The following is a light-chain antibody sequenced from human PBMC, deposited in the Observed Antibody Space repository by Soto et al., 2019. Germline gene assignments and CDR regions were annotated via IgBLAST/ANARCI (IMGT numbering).Light chain of an antibody. CDR1: QSVSSSS. J-gene: IGKJ5*01. CDR3: QQYHWAPDT. Sequence: EIVLTQSPGTLSLSPGERATLSCRASQSVSSSSLAWYQQKRGQAPRLLIHDASSRATGIPDRFSGSGSRTDFTLTISRLEPEDFAVYYCQQYHWAPDTFGQGTRLEIK. V-gene: IGKV3-20*01. CDR2: DAS.